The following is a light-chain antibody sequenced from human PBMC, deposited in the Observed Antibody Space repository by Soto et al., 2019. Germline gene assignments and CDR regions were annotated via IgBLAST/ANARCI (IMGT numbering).Light chain of an antibody. Sequence: QSALTQPASVSGSPGQSITISCTGTSSDVGGYNSVSWYQQHPGKAPKLILYDVTDRPSGVSYRFSGSKSGNTASLTISGLQAADEADYFCSSCTSSMTKVFGSGTKVTVL. CDR1: SSDVGGYNS. J-gene: IGLJ1*01. CDR2: DVT. V-gene: IGLV2-14*01. CDR3: SSCTSSMTKV.